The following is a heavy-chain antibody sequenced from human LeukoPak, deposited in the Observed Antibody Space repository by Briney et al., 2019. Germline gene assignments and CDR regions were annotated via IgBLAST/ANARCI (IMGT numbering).Heavy chain of an antibody. CDR1: GGSISSYY. D-gene: IGHD6-13*01. CDR2: IYTSGST. V-gene: IGHV4-4*07. CDR3: ARDRLGEPAQWAAAGRTVSWYFEL. Sequence: SETLSLTCTVSGGSISSYYWSWIRQPAGKGLEWIGRIYTSGSTKYKPPLMRRVTTTLDTCRDQFSLKLSSVTAADTAVYYCARDRLGEPAQWAAAGRTVSWYFELWGRGTLVTVSS. J-gene: IGHJ2*01.